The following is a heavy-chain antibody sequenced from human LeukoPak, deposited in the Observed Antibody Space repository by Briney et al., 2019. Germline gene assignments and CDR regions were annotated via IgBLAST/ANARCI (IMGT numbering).Heavy chain of an antibody. V-gene: IGHV3-74*01. Sequence: GGSLRLSCAASGFTFSTYWMHWVRQAPGKGLMWVSRMNSGGSTIDYEDSVRGRFTISRDNAKNTLFLQMDSLRAEDTAVYYCARDLFSGQGIGLLPVYWGQGTLVTVSS. CDR3: ARDLFSGQGIGLLPVY. CDR2: MNSGGSTI. J-gene: IGHJ4*02. CDR1: GFTFSTYW. D-gene: IGHD3-3*01.